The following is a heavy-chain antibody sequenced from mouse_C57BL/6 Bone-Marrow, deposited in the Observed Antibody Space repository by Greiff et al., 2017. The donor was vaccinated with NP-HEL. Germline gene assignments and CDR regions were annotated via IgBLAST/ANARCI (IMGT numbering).Heavy chain of an antibody. CDR3: ANLPMDY. V-gene: IGHV1-59*01. CDR1: GYTFTSYW. CDR2: IDPSDSYT. D-gene: IGHD5-1*01. J-gene: IGHJ4*01. Sequence: QVQLQQPGAELVRPGTSVELSCKASGYTFTSYWMHWVKQRPGQGLEWIGVIDPSDSYTNYNQKFKGKATLTVDTSSSTAYMQLSSLTSEDSAVYYCANLPMDYWGQGTSVTVSS.